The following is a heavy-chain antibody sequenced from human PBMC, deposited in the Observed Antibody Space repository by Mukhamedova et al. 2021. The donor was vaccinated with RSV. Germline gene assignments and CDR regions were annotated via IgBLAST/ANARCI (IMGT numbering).Heavy chain of an antibody. CDR3: ARPSYIAAAASYYFDY. J-gene: IGHJ4*02. D-gene: IGHD6-13*01. V-gene: IGHV4-4*07. Sequence: GLEWIGHIYASGSTNYNPSLKSRVTMSVDTSNNRFSLKLSSVTAADTAVYYCARPSYIAAAASYYFDYWGQGTLVTVSS. CDR2: IYASGST.